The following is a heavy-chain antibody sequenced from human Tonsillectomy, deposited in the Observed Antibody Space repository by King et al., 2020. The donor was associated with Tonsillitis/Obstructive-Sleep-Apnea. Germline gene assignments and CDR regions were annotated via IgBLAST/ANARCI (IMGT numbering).Heavy chain of an antibody. CDR2: INPNSGGT. CDR3: ARGPSQDCEAVWSGYYYYYGMDV. J-gene: IGHJ6*02. CDR1: GYTFTGYY. V-gene: IGHV1-2*02. D-gene: IGHD3-3*01. Sequence: VQLVESGAEVKKPGASVKVSCKASGYTFTGYYMHWVRQAPGQGLEWMGWINPNSGGTNYAQKFQGRVTMTRDTSISTAYMELSRLRSDDTAVYYCARGPSQDCEAVWSGYYYYYGMDVWGQGTTVTVSS.